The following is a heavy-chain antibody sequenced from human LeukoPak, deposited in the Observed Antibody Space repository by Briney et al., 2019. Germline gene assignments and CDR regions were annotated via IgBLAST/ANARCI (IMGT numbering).Heavy chain of an antibody. V-gene: IGHV3-33*01. CDR1: GFIFSTYG. J-gene: IGHJ6*02. CDR2: IWYDGSNK. CDR3: ARGAYGLGNYHNAYGMDV. Sequence: PGGSLRLSCAASGFIFSTYGMHWVRQAPGKGLEWVAVIWYDGSNKYYAGSVKGRFTISRDNSKNTLYLQMNSLRAEDTAVYYCARGAYGLGNYHNAYGMDVWGQGTTVTVSS. D-gene: IGHD3-10*01.